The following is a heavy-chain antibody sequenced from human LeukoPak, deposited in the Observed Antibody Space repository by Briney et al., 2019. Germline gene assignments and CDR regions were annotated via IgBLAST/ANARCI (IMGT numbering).Heavy chain of an antibody. V-gene: IGHV3-53*01. CDR1: GFTVSSNY. J-gene: IGHJ4*02. CDR3: ARSRGDGYNWYDY. CDR2: IYSGGST. D-gene: IGHD5-24*01. Sequence: GGSLRLSCGASGFTVSSNYMSWVRQAPGKGLEWVSVIYSGGSTFYADSVKGRFTISRDNSKNTLYLQMNSLRDDDTAVYYCARSRGDGYNWYDYWGQGTLVSVSS.